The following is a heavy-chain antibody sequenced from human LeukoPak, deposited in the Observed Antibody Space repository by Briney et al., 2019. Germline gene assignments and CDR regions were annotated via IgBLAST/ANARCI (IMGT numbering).Heavy chain of an antibody. CDR1: GFTFSSYS. J-gene: IGHJ4*02. V-gene: IGHV3-21*01. CDR2: ISSSSSYI. D-gene: IGHD3-16*01. Sequence: GGSLRLSCAASGFTFSSYSMNWVRQAPGKGLEWVSSISSSSSYIYYADSVKGRFTISRDNAKNSLYLQMNGLRAEDTAVYYCARMGAVGRTIDYWGQGTLVTVSS. CDR3: ARMGAVGRTIDY.